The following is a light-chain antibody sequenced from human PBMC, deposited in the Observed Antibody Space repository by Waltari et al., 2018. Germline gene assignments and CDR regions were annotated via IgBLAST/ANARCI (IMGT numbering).Light chain of an antibody. Sequence: EIELTQSPGTLPLSPGDRATLSCRPSHSVNSAYLAWYQQKRGQAPRLLIYGTSTRATGISERFSGSGSGTDFILTISRLEPEDFAIYYCHQYHNSPQTFGQGTKVEI. CDR2: GTS. J-gene: IGKJ1*01. CDR3: HQYHNSPQT. V-gene: IGKV3-20*01. CDR1: HSVNSAY.